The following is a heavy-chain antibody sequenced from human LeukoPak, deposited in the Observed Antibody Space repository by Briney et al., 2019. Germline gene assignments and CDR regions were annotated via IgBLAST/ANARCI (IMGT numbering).Heavy chain of an antibody. V-gene: IGHV1-2*02. Sequence: ASVKVSCKASGYTFTGYYMHWVRQAPGQGLEWMGWINPNSGGTNYAQKFQGRVTMARDTSISTVYMELSRLRSDDTAVYYCARDFWPHGDYVAFDIWGQGTMVTVSS. CDR1: GYTFTGYY. D-gene: IGHD4-17*01. CDR3: ARDFWPHGDYVAFDI. J-gene: IGHJ3*02. CDR2: INPNSGGT.